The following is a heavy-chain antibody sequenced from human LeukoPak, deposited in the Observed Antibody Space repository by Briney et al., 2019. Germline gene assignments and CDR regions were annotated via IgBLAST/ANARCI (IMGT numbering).Heavy chain of an antibody. CDR3: ATDCSSTSCYLFDP. CDR1: GYTFTGYY. D-gene: IGHD2-2*01. CDR2: INLNSGGT. Sequence: ASVKVSCKASGYTFTGYYMHWVRQAPGQGLEWMGWINLNSGGTNYAQKFQGRVTMTRDTSISTAYMELSRLRSDDTAVYYCATDCSSTSCYLFDPWGQGTLVTVSS. J-gene: IGHJ5*02. V-gene: IGHV1-2*02.